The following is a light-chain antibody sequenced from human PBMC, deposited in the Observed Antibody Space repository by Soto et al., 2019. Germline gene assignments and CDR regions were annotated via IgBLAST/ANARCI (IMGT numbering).Light chain of an antibody. J-gene: IGKJ1*01. V-gene: IGKV1-27*01. CDR2: AAS. Sequence: DIQMTQSPSSLSASVGDRVTISCRASQGIANYLAWYQQKPGKVPELLFYAASTLHSGVPSRFSGSGSGTDFTLTISSLQPEDVASYYCQKYSSAPWTFGQGTKVEIK. CDR3: QKYSSAPWT. CDR1: QGIANY.